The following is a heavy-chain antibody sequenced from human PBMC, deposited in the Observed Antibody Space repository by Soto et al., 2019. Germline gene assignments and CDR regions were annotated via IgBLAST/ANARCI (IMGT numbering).Heavy chain of an antibody. D-gene: IGHD3-3*01. Sequence: SETLSLTCTVSGGSISSGDYYWSGIRQPPGKGLEWIGYIYYSGSTYYNPSLKSRVTISVDTSKNQFSLKLSSVTAADTAVYYCARVGDFWSGSKNYNWFDPWGQGTLVTVSS. CDR1: GGSISSGDYY. CDR2: IYYSGST. J-gene: IGHJ5*02. V-gene: IGHV4-30-4*01. CDR3: ARVGDFWSGSKNYNWFDP.